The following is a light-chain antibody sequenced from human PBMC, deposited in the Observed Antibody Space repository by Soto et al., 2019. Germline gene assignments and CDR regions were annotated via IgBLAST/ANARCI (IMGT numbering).Light chain of an antibody. CDR3: SSYTSSSTLYVV. Sequence: QSALTQPASVSGSPGQSITISCTGTXSXXXGYNYVSWYQQHPGKAPKLMIYDVSNRPSGVSNRFSGSKSGNTASLTISGXXXEXEXDXXCSSYTSSSTLYVVFGGGTKLTVL. V-gene: IGLV2-14*01. CDR1: XSXXXGYNY. J-gene: IGLJ2*01. CDR2: DVS.